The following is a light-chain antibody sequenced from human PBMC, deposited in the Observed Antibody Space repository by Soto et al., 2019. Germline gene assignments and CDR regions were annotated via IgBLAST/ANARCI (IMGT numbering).Light chain of an antibody. V-gene: IGKV1-39*01. J-gene: IGKJ5*01. Sequence: DIQMTQSPSSLSASVGTRAPITCRASQSIAAYLNWYQQRPGKAPKVLMYAADTLQSGVPSRFSGSGSGTDFTLSISSVQPEDFATYFCQQSYMDPITFGQGTRLEIK. CDR3: QQSYMDPIT. CDR2: AAD. CDR1: QSIAAY.